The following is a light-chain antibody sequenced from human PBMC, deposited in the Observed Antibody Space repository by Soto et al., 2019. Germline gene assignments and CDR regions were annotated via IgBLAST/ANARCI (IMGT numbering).Light chain of an antibody. V-gene: IGKV1-39*01. J-gene: IGKJ2*02. Sequence: DIHMTQSPSSLSASVGDRVTITCRASQSISSYLNWYQQKPGKAPKLLIYAASSLQSGVPSRFSGSGSGTDFTLTISSLQPEYFATYYCQQSYSTLPWTFGQGTKREIK. CDR1: QSISSY. CDR3: QQSYSTLPWT. CDR2: AAS.